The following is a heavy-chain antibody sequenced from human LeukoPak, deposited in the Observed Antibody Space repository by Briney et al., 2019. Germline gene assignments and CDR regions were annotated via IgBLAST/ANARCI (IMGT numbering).Heavy chain of an antibody. Sequence: SGTLSLTCTVSGGSISSSSYYWGWIRQPPGKGLEWIGSIYYSGSTYYNPSLKSRVTISVDTSKNQFSLKLSSVTAADTAVYYCARIYDSSGYGEGYYFDYWGQGTLVTVSS. CDR2: IYYSGST. D-gene: IGHD3-22*01. CDR3: ARIYDSSGYGEGYYFDY. J-gene: IGHJ4*02. V-gene: IGHV4-39*01. CDR1: GGSISSSSYY.